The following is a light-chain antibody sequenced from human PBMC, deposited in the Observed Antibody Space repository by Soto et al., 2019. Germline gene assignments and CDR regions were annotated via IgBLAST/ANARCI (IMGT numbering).Light chain of an antibody. CDR3: QQYDNWPLT. Sequence: DIVMTQSPATLPVSPGERATLSCRASQSVSSNLAWYQQKPGQAPRFLIYGASTRATGIPARFSGSGSGTEFTLNISSLQSEDFAVYYCQQYDNWPLTFGGGTKVEIK. J-gene: IGKJ4*01. CDR2: GAS. CDR1: QSVSSN. V-gene: IGKV3-15*01.